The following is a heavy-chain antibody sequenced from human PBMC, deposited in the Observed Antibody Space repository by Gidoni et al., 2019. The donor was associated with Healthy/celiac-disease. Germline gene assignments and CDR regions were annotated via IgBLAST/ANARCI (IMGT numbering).Heavy chain of an antibody. CDR1: GFTFSRDA. V-gene: IGHV3-23*01. D-gene: IGHD1-26*01. CDR3: AKDSIGHQSGSYYRY. Sequence: EVQLLESGGGLVQPGGSLRLSCAASGFTFSRDAMSWVRQAPGKGLEWVSAISGSGGSTYYADSVKGRFTISRDNSKNTLYLQMNSLRAEDTAVYYCAKDSIGHQSGSYYRYWGQGTLVTVSP. J-gene: IGHJ4*02. CDR2: ISGSGGST.